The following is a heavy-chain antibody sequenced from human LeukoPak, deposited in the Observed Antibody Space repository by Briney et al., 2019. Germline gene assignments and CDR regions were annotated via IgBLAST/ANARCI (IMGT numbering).Heavy chain of an antibody. J-gene: IGHJ4*02. V-gene: IGHV3-7*01. D-gene: IGHD1-14*01. CDR2: IKQDGSEK. CDR1: GFTFSSYW. Sequence: SGGSLRLSCAASGFTFSSYWMSWVRQAPGKGLEWVANIKQDGSEKYYVDSVKGRFTISRDNAKNSLYLQMNSLRAEDTAVYYCAGALGKGPNHQYYFDYWGQGTLVTVSS. CDR3: AGALGKGPNHQYYFDY.